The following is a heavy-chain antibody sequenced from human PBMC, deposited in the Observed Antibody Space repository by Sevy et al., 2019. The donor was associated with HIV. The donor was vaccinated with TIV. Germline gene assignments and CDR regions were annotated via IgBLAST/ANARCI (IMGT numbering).Heavy chain of an antibody. CDR1: GGSFSGYY. CDR2: INHSGST. J-gene: IGHJ3*02. V-gene: IGHV4-34*01. D-gene: IGHD2-2*01. CDR3: ARHCGSTSCSNAFDI. Sequence: SETLSLTCAVYGGSFSGYYWSWIRQPPGKGLEWIGEINHSGSTNYNPPLKSRVTISVDTSKNQFSLKLSSVTAADTAVYYCARHCGSTSCSNAFDIWGQGTMVTVSS.